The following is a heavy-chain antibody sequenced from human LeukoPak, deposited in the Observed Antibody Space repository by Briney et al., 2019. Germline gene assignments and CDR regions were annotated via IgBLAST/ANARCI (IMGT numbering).Heavy chain of an antibody. J-gene: IGHJ4*02. Sequence: PGGSLRLSCTASGFTFGDYAMSWFRQAPGKGLEWVGFIRSKAYGGTTEYAASVKGRFTISRDDSKSIAYLQMNSLKTEDTAVYYCTRTSSYCSGGSCYSGRAMVVDYWGQGTLVTVSS. V-gene: IGHV3-49*03. D-gene: IGHD2-15*01. CDR2: IRSKAYGGTT. CDR1: GFTFGDYA. CDR3: TRTSSYCSGGSCYSGRAMVVDY.